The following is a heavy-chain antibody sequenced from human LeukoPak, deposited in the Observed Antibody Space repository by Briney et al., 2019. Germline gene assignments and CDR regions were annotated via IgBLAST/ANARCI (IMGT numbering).Heavy chain of an antibody. CDR2: ISWNSGSI. V-gene: IGHV3-9*01. Sequence: GRSLGLSCAASGFTFDDYAMHWVRQAPGKGLEWVSGISWNSGSIGYADSVKGRFTVSRDNSKNTLYLQMNSLRAEDTAVYYCAKDGGLWVSAHWGDSWGRGTLVTVSS. D-gene: IGHD7-27*01. J-gene: IGHJ4*02. CDR1: GFTFDDYA. CDR3: AKDGGLWVSAHWGDS.